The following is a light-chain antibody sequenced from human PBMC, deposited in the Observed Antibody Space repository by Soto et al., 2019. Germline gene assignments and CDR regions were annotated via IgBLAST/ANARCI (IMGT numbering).Light chain of an antibody. CDR3: QHYNSHPEA. CDR1: QNLDMY. V-gene: IGKV1-5*01. J-gene: IGKJ1*01. CDR2: GTS. Sequence: EIHMTQSPSSQSASIGDTVTITCRASQNLDMYLDWYQQKPGKAPRVPISGTSNSQSGVPSRFSGSGSGTEFTLTISMLPADDVATYYYQHYNSHPEAFGQGTKVDIK.